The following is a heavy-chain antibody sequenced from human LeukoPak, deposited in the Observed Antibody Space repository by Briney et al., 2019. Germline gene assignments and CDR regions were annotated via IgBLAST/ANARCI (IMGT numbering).Heavy chain of an antibody. D-gene: IGHD5-12*01. CDR3: ARRGGYGGAAY. J-gene: IGHJ4*02. CDR2: INHSGST. Sequence: SETLSLTCAVYGGSFSGYYWSWIRQPPGKGLEWIGEINHSGSTNYNPSLKSRVAISVDTSKNQFPLKLSSVTAADTAVYYCARRGGYGGAAYWGQGTLVTVSS. CDR1: GGSFSGYY. V-gene: IGHV4-34*01.